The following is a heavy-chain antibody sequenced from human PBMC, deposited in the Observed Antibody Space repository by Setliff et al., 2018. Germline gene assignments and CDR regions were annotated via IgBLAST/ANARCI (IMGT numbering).Heavy chain of an antibody. CDR3: RLWFGELSRDY. Sequence: GGSLRLSCAASGFTFSSYALHWVRQAPGKGLEWVTLISYEGIDKYYADSVKGRFTISGDTSKNALYPQMNSLRAEDTAVYYCRLWFGELSRDYWGPGTLVTVSS. D-gene: IGHD3-10*01. J-gene: IGHJ4*02. V-gene: IGHV3-30*14. CDR2: ISYEGIDK. CDR1: GFTFSSYA.